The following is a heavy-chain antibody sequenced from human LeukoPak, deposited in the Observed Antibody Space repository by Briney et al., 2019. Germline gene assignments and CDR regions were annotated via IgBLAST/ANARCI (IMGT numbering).Heavy chain of an antibody. CDR3: ATNYDSSGYSDLDI. D-gene: IGHD3-22*01. Sequence: ASVKVSCKVSGYTLTELSMHRVRQAPGKGLEWMGGFDPEDGETIYAQKFQGRVTMTEDTSTDTAYMELSSLRSEDTAVYYCATNYDSSGYSDLDIWGQGTVVTVSS. V-gene: IGHV1-24*01. J-gene: IGHJ3*02. CDR2: FDPEDGET. CDR1: GYTLTELS.